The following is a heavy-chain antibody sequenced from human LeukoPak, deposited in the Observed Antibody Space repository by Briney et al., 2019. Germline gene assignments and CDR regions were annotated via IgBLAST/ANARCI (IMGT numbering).Heavy chain of an antibody. V-gene: IGHV5-51*01. CDR1: GYIYTSYW. Sequence: GESLKISCNSSGYIYTSYWIGWVRQMPGKGLEWMGIIYPGDSDTRYSPSFQGQVTISADKSISTAYLQWSSLKASDTAMYYCARRHYYGSGSYSDYWGQGTLVTVSS. CDR2: IYPGDSDT. D-gene: IGHD3-10*01. CDR3: ARRHYYGSGSYSDY. J-gene: IGHJ4*02.